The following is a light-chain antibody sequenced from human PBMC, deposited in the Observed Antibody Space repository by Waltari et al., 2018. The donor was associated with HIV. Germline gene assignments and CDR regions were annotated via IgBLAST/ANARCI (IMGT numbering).Light chain of an antibody. V-gene: IGLV2-8*01. CDR2: EVN. Sequence: QSALTQPPAASGSPGQSVTISCTGTSNDIGPYNYVSWYQQHPDKAPRLLIYEVNKRPSGVPGRFSGSKSGNTAYLTVSGLQAEDEADYYCSSYAGSGNLLLFGGGTKVTVL. CDR3: SSYAGSGNLLL. CDR1: SNDIGPYNY. J-gene: IGLJ6*01.